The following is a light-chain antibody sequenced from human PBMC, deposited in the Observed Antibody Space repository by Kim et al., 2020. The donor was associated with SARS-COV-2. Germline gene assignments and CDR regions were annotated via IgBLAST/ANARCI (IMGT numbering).Light chain of an antibody. CDR2: DAS. V-gene: IGKV1-5*01. CDR3: QQDNSYSHT. Sequence: APVGDIVTATCLASQSISSWLAWYQQKPGKAPKLLIQDASSLESGVPSRFSGSGSGTEFPLTITSLQPDDFATYYCQQDNSYSHTFGQGTKLEI. CDR1: QSISSW. J-gene: IGKJ2*01.